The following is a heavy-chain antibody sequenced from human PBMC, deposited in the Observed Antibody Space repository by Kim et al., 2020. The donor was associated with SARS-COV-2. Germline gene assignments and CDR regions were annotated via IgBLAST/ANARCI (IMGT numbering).Heavy chain of an antibody. CDR3: AKDHPSSGWPTFDS. CDR1: GFTFSRRA. D-gene: IGHD6-19*01. CDR2: VNNNNNP. J-gene: IGHJ4*02. Sequence: GGSLRLSCVASGFTFSRRAMSWVRQVPGKGLEWIASVNNNNNPYYADSVKGRFTASRDNTKHTFYLQMNSLRADDTALYYCAKDHPSSGWPTFDSWGQGTLVAVSS. V-gene: IGHV3-23*05.